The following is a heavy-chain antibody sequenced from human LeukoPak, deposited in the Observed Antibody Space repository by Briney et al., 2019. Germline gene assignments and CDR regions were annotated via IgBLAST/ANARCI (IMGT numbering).Heavy chain of an antibody. Sequence: GESLKISCKGSGYSFTNYWIGGVRQMPGKGLEGMGIIYPGDSDTRYSPSFQGQVTISADKSISTAYLQWSSLTASDTAMYYCARHRPYSSGWRHFDYWGQGTLVTVSS. CDR3: ARHRPYSSGWRHFDY. CDR2: IYPGDSDT. V-gene: IGHV5-51*01. D-gene: IGHD6-19*01. CDR1: GYSFTNYW. J-gene: IGHJ4*02.